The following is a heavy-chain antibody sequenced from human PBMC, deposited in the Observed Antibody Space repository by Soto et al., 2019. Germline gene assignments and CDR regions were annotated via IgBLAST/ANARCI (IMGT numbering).Heavy chain of an antibody. CDR3: AKNLGLQDYYYYGMDV. Sequence: GGSLRLSCAASGFSFSSYGMHWVRQAPGKGLERVAVISYDGSNKYYADSVKGRFTISRDNSKNTLYLQMNSLRAEDTAVYYCAKNLGLQDYYYYGMDVWGQGTTVTVSS. D-gene: IGHD4-4*01. CDR2: ISYDGSNK. CDR1: GFSFSSYG. J-gene: IGHJ6*02. V-gene: IGHV3-30*18.